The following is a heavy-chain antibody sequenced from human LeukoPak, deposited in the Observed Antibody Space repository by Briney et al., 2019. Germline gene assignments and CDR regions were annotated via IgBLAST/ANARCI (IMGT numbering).Heavy chain of an antibody. V-gene: IGHV3-53*01. Sequence: GGSLRLSCAASGFTVSRNYMNWVRQAPGKGLEWVSAIYSDDSTYYPDSVKGRFTISRDNSKNTLYLQMNSLRAEDTAVYYCAREDRSGYYIDYWGQGTLVTVSS. CDR2: IYSDDST. CDR1: GFTVSRNY. D-gene: IGHD3-22*01. CDR3: AREDRSGYYIDY. J-gene: IGHJ4*02.